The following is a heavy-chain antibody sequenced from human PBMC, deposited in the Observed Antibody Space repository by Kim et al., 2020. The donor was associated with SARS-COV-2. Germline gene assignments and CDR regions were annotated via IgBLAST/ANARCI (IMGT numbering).Heavy chain of an antibody. D-gene: IGHD1-26*01. V-gene: IGHV7-4-1*02. J-gene: IGHJ4*02. CDR2: INTNTGNP. CDR1: GYTFTSYG. Sequence: ASVKVSRKASGYTFTSYGINWVRQAPGQGLEWVGWINTNTGNPTYAQGFTGRFVFSLDTSVSTAYLQISSLKAEDTAVYYCARYRDRMDYWGQGTLVSVSS. CDR3: ARYRDRMDY.